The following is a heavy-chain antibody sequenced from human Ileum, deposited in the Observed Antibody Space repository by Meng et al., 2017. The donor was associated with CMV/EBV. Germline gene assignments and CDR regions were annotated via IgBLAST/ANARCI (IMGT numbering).Heavy chain of an antibody. J-gene: IGHJ4*02. CDR2: IYYRGNT. CDR1: GGSINSDCCN. D-gene: IGHD3-22*01. V-gene: IGHV4-39*07. CDR3: VRSAPWLLVDY. Sequence: QPQPPEPGPGLVTPSEPPFLTCTVSGGSINSDCCNWGWIRQPPGKGLEWIGSIYYRGNTYYNPSLKTRVTLSIDTSKNQFSLNLNSMTAADTAVYYCVRSAPWLLVDYWGQGTLVTVSS.